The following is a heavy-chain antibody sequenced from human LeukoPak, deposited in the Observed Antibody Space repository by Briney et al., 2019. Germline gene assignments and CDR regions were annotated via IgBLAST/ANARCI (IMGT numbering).Heavy chain of an antibody. J-gene: IGHJ6*03. D-gene: IGHD1-26*01. CDR2: IYPGDSDT. V-gene: IGHV5-51*01. CDR1: GYIFTSYW. Sequence: GESLKISCKGSGYIFTSYWIGWVRHMPGKGLEWIGIIYPGDSDTRYSPSFQGQVTISADKSISTAYLQWSSLKASDTAMYYCARHKGSGSYPYYYYMDVWGKGTTVTISS. CDR3: ARHKGSGSYPYYYYMDV.